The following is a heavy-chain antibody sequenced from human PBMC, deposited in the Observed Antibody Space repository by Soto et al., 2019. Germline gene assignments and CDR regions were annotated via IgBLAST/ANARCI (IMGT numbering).Heavy chain of an antibody. CDR3: AREKDSPLPAGIFDY. D-gene: IGHD3-22*01. Sequence: SVKVSCKASGGTFSSYAISWVRQAPGQGLEWMGGIIPIFGTANYAQKFQGRVTITADESTSTAYMELSSLRSEDTAVYYCAREKDSPLPAGIFDYWGQGTLVTVSS. J-gene: IGHJ4*02. CDR2: IIPIFGTA. V-gene: IGHV1-69*13. CDR1: GGTFSSYA.